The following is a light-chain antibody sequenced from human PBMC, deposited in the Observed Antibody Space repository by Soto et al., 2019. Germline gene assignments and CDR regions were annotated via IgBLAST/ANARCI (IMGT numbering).Light chain of an antibody. CDR1: QSISIW. V-gene: IGKV1-5*03. CDR2: KAS. Sequence: DIQMTQSPSTLSASVGDRVTITCRASQSISIWLAWYQQKPGKAPKLLIYKASSLESGVPSRFSGSRSGTEFTLTISSLQPDDFADYYCQQYNSYPWTFGQGTKVEVK. J-gene: IGKJ1*01. CDR3: QQYNSYPWT.